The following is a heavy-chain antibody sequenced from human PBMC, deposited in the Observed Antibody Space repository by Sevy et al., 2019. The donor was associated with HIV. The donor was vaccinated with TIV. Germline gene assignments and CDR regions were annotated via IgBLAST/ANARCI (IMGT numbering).Heavy chain of an antibody. V-gene: IGHV3-23*01. CDR3: AREGCTRPHDY. CDR1: GFTFSKYS. D-gene: IGHD2-8*01. Sequence: GGSLRLSCEASGFTFSKYSMSWVRQAPGKGLEWVSTLSFGCGKINYADSVKGRFIISRDDSKNTLYLQMNSLRAEDTAVYFCAREGCTRPHDYWGQGTLVTVSS. CDR2: LSFGCGKI. J-gene: IGHJ4*02.